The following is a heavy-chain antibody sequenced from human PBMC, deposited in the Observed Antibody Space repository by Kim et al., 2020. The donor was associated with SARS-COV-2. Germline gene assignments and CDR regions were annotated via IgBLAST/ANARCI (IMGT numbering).Heavy chain of an antibody. V-gene: IGHV3-30*18. CDR2: ISYDGSNK. D-gene: IGHD6-19*01. CDR3: AKEEGSGYSSGWTYYYYGMDV. Sequence: GGSRLSCAASGFTFSSYGMHWVRQAPGKGLEWVAVISYDGSNKYYADSVKGRFTISRDNSKNTLYLQMNSLRAEDTAVYYCAKEEGSGYSSGWTYYYYGMDVWGQGTTVTVSS. CDR1: GFTFSSYG. J-gene: IGHJ6*02.